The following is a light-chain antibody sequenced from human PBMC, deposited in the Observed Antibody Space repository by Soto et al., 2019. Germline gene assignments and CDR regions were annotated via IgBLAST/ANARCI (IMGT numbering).Light chain of an antibody. CDR2: GAY. CDR3: QQDHQWPPGTYS. V-gene: IGKV3D-15*01. Sequence: EIVVTQSPATLSVSPGERVTLSCKTSQSVTNKLAWYHQKPGQAPRLLLYGAYTRAAGIPARFSGSGSGTEVNFSISSLQSEDFGVYHCQQDHQWPPGTYSFGQGTKLEIK. J-gene: IGKJ2*03. CDR1: QSVTNK.